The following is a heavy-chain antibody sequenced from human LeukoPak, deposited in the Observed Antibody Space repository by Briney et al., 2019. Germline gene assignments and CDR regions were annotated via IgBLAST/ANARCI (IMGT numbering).Heavy chain of an antibody. CDR2: ISSSGSTR. CDR3: ARDATLGSGWPFFDS. V-gene: IGHV3-48*03. J-gene: IGHJ4*02. D-gene: IGHD6-25*01. Sequence: PGWSLRLSFPATGFTYISYEMNWVRPAPGRGLEWVSYISSSGSTRYYADSVKGRFTISRDNAKNSLYLQMNSLRVEDAAVYYCARDATLGSGWPFFDSWGQGTLVTVFS. CDR1: GFTYISYE.